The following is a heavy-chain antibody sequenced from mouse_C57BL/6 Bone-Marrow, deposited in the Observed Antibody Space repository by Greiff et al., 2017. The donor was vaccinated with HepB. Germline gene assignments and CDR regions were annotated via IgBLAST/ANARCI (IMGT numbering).Heavy chain of an antibody. CDR1: GYSFTDYN. CDR2: INPNYGTT. J-gene: IGHJ4*01. Sequence: EVQLQQSGPELVKPGASVKISCKASGYSFTDYNMNWVKQSNGKSLEWIGVINPNYGTTRYNQKFKGKATLTVYQSSSTAYMQLNSLTSEDSAVYYCARSFYYGSFYAMDYWGQGTSVTVSS. D-gene: IGHD1-1*01. V-gene: IGHV1-39*01. CDR3: ARSFYYGSFYAMDY.